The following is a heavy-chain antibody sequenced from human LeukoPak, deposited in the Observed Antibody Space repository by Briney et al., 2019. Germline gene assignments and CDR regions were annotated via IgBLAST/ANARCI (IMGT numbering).Heavy chain of an antibody. Sequence: SGGSLRLSCATSGFTFSNYWMTWVRQAPAKGLEWVANINRDGSDKYYMASVQGRFTFSRDNAKNSLSLQMNSLRAEDTAVYFCARAIEGAYDLWGQGTLVTVSS. D-gene: IGHD5-12*01. CDR3: ARAIEGAYDL. CDR1: GFTFSNYW. V-gene: IGHV3-7*04. J-gene: IGHJ4*02. CDR2: INRDGSDK.